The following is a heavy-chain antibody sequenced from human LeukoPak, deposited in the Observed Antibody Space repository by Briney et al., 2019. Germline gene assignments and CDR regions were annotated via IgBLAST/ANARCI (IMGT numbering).Heavy chain of an antibody. CDR2: IYQSGRT. J-gene: IGHJ5*02. D-gene: IGHD4-17*01. V-gene: IGHV4-30-2*06. CDR3: SRGVMNGDYSWFDP. Sequence: PSETLSLTCTVSGDSITSGTFSWSWIRQSPGKGLEWIGYIYQSGRTFYTLSLRSRVAISMDRSKNQFSLRLTSVTAADTAVYYCSRGVMNGDYSWFDPWGQGTLVIVSS. CDR1: GDSITSGTFS.